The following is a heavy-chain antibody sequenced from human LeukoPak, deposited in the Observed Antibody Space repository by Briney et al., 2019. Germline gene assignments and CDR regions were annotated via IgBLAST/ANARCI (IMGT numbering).Heavy chain of an antibody. Sequence: SVKVSYKASGGTVSSYAISWVRQAPGQGLEWMGGIIPIFGTANYAQKFQGRVTITADESTSTAYMELSSLRSEDTAVYYCARGPTDYGDYTVYYFDYWGQGTLVTVSS. CDR3: ARGPTDYGDYTVYYFDY. CDR2: IIPIFGTA. J-gene: IGHJ4*02. CDR1: GGTVSSYA. V-gene: IGHV1-69*13. D-gene: IGHD4-17*01.